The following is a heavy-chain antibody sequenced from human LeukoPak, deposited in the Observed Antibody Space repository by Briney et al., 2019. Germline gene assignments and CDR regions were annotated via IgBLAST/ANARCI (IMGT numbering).Heavy chain of an antibody. CDR3: ASSGYGSGLRTQSDY. Sequence: SVRVSCKASGGTFSSYAISWVRQAPGQGLEWMGRIIPILGIANYAQKFQGRVTITADKSTSTAYMELSSLRSEDTAVYYCASSGYGSGLRTQSDYWGQGTLVTVSS. CDR1: GGTFSSYA. D-gene: IGHD3-10*01. V-gene: IGHV1-69*04. CDR2: IIPILGIA. J-gene: IGHJ4*02.